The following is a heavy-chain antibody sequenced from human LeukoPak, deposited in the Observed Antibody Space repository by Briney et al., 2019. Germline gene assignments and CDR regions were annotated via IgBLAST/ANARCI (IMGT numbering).Heavy chain of an antibody. V-gene: IGHV4-38-2*02. CDR1: GYSISSGYY. Sequence: SETLSLTCTVSGYSISSGYYWGWIRQPPGKGLEWIGSIYHSGSTYYNPSLKSRVTISVDTSKNQFSLKLSSVTAADTAVYYCARAAGWPGRDYFDYWGQGTLVTVSS. CDR3: ARAAGWPGRDYFDY. CDR2: IYHSGST. D-gene: IGHD6-19*01. J-gene: IGHJ4*02.